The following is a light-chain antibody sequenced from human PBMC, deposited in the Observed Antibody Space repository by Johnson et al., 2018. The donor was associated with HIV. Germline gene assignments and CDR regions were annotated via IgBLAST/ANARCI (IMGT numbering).Light chain of an antibody. CDR3: GTWDSSLGIYV. CDR1: SSNIGNNY. Sequence: QSVLTQPPSVSAAPGQKVTISCSGSSSNIGNNYVSWYKQLPGTAPKLLIYENNKRPSGIPDRFSGSKSGTSATLDITGLQTGDEADYYCGTWDSSLGIYVFGTGAKVTVL. J-gene: IGLJ1*01. CDR2: ENN. V-gene: IGLV1-51*02.